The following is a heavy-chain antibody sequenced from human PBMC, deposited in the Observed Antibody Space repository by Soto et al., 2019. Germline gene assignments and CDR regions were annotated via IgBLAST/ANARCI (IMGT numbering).Heavy chain of an antibody. Sequence: QVQLVESGGGLVKPGGSLRLSCAASGFTFSDYYMSWIRQAPGKGLEWVSYISSSGSPLYYTDSVKVRFTISRDNAKNSLYLQINSLRAKDTAVYYCSRERITISHVWFAPWGQGTLVTVAS. J-gene: IGHJ5*02. CDR1: GFTFSDYY. V-gene: IGHV3-11*01. CDR3: SRERITISHVWFAP. D-gene: IGHD3-9*01. CDR2: ISSSGSPL.